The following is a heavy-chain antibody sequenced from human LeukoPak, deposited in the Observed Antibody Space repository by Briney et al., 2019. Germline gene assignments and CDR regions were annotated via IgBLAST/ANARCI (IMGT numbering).Heavy chain of an antibody. D-gene: IGHD2-15*01. CDR2: ISDSGST. J-gene: IGHJ5*02. V-gene: IGHV4-59*11. CDR3: ARAEGVGRAAKWSWFDP. CDR1: GGSINSHH. Sequence: PSETLSLTCTVSGGSINSHHWSWIRQPPGKGLEWIGYISDSGSTNYNPSLRSRVTISVDTSKNQFSLKLSSVTTADTAVYHCARAEGVGRAAKWSWFDPWGQGTLVIVSS.